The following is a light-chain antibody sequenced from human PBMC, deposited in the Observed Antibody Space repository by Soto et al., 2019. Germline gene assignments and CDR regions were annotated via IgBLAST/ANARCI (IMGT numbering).Light chain of an antibody. CDR3: QHYNSYSEA. CDR1: QTISSW. Sequence: DIQMTQSPSTLSASLGDRVTITCRASQTISSWLAWYQQKPGKAPKLLIYKASTLKSGVPSRFSGSGSGTEFTLTISSLQPDDFEPYYCQHYNSYSEAFGQGTKVDIK. CDR2: KAS. V-gene: IGKV1-5*03. J-gene: IGKJ1*01.